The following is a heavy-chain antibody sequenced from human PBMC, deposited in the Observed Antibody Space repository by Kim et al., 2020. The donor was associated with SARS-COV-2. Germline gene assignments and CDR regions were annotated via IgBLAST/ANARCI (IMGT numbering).Heavy chain of an antibody. V-gene: IGHV3-74*01. Sequence: GGSLRLSCAASGFSLTTDFINVFLQSLGKVLVCIALLCPVDFATYQSDAVMRRFTMSRDNAENTLYLQMNSLRAEDTAVYYCTRGMFSDGFDVWGQGTTVTVSS. D-gene: IGHD3-10*02. CDR2: LCPVDFAT. CDR3: TRGMFSDGFDV. CDR1: GFSLTTDF. J-gene: IGHJ6*02.